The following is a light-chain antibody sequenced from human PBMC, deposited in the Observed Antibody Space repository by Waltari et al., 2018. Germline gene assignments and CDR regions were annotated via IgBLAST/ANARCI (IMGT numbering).Light chain of an antibody. CDR3: SSYAGNNFYV. J-gene: IGLJ1*01. CDR2: EVS. V-gene: IGLV2-8*01. CDR1: SSDVGYLHY. Sequence: QSALPQPPSSSGSPGQPVTISCTGPSSDVGYLHYVPWYQQHPGKAPKLMIFEVSKRFSGVPDRFSGSKSANTASLTVSGLQAEDEADYYCSSYAGNNFYVFGTGTTVTVL.